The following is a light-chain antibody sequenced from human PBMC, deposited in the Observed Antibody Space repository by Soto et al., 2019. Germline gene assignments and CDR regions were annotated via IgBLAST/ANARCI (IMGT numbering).Light chain of an antibody. Sequence: QFVLTQPASVSGSPGQSITISCTGTSSDVGGYNYVSWYQQHPGKAPKLMLYDVSNRPSGVFDRFSGSKSGNTPSQTISGLQAEDEGDYYCCSYTSSTTYVFGTGTKVTVL. CDR3: CSYTSSTTYV. CDR1: SSDVGGYNY. J-gene: IGLJ1*01. CDR2: DVS. V-gene: IGLV2-14*03.